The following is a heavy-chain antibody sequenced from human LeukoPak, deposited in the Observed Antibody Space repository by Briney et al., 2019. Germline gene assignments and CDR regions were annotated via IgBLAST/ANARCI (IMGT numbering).Heavy chain of an antibody. CDR3: AREGVYGDYADY. V-gene: IGHV1-8*01. CDR1: GYTFTSYD. CDR2: MNPNSGNT. Sequence: ASVKVSCKASGYTFTSYDINWVRQATGQGLEWMGWMNPNSGNTGYAQKLQGRVTMTTDTSTSTAYMELRSLRSDDTAVYYCAREGVYGDYADYWGQGTLVTVSS. J-gene: IGHJ4*02. D-gene: IGHD4-17*01.